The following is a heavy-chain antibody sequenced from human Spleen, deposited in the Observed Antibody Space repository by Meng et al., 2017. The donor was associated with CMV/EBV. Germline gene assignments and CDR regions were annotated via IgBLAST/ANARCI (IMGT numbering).Heavy chain of an antibody. V-gene: IGHV1-2*02. CDR2: ISPNSGGT. Sequence: ASVKVSCKASGYTFTGYYMHWVRQAPGQGLEWMGWISPNSGGTNYAQKFQGRVTMTRDTSISTAYMELSRLRSDDTAVYYCATGYCSSTSCYVLDYWGQGTLVTVSS. CDR3: ATGYCSSTSCYVLDY. D-gene: IGHD2-2*01. J-gene: IGHJ4*02. CDR1: GYTFTGYY.